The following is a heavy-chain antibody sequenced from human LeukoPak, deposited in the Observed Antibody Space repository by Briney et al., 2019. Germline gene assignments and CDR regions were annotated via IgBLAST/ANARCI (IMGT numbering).Heavy chain of an antibody. CDR2: IYYSGTT. J-gene: IGHJ6*02. V-gene: IGHV4-59*01. Sequence: SETLSLTCTVSGGSISYYYWRWLRQSPGKGLEWIGYIYYSGTTNYNPSLKSRVTISVDTSKNQFSLQLRSVTAADTAVYYCAREDPQTTVPEGMDVWGQGTTVTVSS. D-gene: IGHD4-17*01. CDR3: AREDPQTTVPEGMDV. CDR1: GGSISYYY.